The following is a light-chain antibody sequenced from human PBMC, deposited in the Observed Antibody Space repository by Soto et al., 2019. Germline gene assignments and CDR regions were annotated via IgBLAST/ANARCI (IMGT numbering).Light chain of an antibody. CDR1: QSLLNSNGYNC. CDR3: MQSLQTPLT. V-gene: IGKV2-28*01. CDR2: LGS. J-gene: IGKJ1*01. Sequence: DIVMTQSPLSLPVTPGEPASISCRSSQSLLNSNGYNCLEWYLQKPGQSPQLLIYLGSNRASGVPDRSSGSGSGTDFTLRISRVEAEDVGVYFCMQSLQTPLTFGQGTKVEIK.